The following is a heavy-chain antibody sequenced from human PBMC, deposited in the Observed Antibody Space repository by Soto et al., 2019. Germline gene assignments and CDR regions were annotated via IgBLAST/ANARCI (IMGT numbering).Heavy chain of an antibody. J-gene: IGHJ3*02. CDR1: GGTFSSYA. V-gene: IGHV1-69*13. CDR2: IIPILGTA. Sequence: SVKVSCKASGGTFSSYAIRWVRQAPGRGLEWMGGIIPILGTANYAQKFQGRGTITADESTSTAYMELSSLRPEDTAVYYCGRGVVPAALGGFDIWGQGTMVTVAS. D-gene: IGHD2-2*01. CDR3: GRGVVPAALGGFDI.